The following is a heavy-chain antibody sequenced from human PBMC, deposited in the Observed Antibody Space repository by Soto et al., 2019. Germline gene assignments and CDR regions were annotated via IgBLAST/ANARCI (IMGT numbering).Heavy chain of an antibody. J-gene: IGHJ4*02. CDR1: GFTFGAHA. CDR2: IRNRGYGRTT. V-gene: IGHV3-49*04. Sequence: TGGSLRLSCSASGFTFGAHAMSWVRKAPGKGLEWVGFIRNRGYGRTTEHAASVRGRFTISRDDSKSIAYLDMNSLQTEDTAVYYCVREVAAEDQLVPAHYWGQGSLVTISS. CDR3: VREVAAEDQLVPAHY. D-gene: IGHD6-13*01.